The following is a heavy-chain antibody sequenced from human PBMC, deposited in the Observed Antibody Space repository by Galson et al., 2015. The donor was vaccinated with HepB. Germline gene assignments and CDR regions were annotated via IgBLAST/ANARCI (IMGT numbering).Heavy chain of an antibody. CDR2: IKQDGSEK. CDR3: ARDLSYDSKGGFDY. D-gene: IGHD3-22*01. V-gene: IGHV3-7*03. J-gene: IGHJ4*02. Sequence: SLRLSCAASGFTFSSYWMSWVRQAPGKGLEWVANIKQDGSEKYYVDSVKGRFTISRDNAKNSLYLQMNSLRAEDTAVYYCARDLSYDSKGGFDYWGQGTLVTVSS. CDR1: GFTFSSYW.